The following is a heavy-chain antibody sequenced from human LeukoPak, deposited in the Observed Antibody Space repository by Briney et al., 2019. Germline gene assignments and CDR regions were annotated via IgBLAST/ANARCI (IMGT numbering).Heavy chain of an antibody. V-gene: IGHV3-66*01. Sequence: GGSLRLSCATSVFTVSNKYMTWVRQAPGKGLARVLVMYSDGGAYYAESGSGRFTISSDNTKNTLYLQMNSLRAEDTAVYYCARVQDSGLFRWYWGQGTLVTVSS. CDR1: VFTVSNKY. CDR3: ARVQDSGLFRWY. D-gene: IGHD1-26*01. CDR2: MYSDGGA. J-gene: IGHJ4*02.